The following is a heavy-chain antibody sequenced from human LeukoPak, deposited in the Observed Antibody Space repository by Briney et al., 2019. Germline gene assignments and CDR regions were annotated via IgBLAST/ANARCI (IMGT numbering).Heavy chain of an antibody. V-gene: IGHV3-7*01. CDR1: GLSFRSYW. D-gene: IGHD3-3*01. J-gene: IGHJ5*02. Sequence: PGGSLRLSCAATGLSFRSYWMNWVRQAPGKGLEWLAIIKQDGSEKHYKGSVEGRFTISRDNAKNSLHLQMNSLRAEDTAVYYCAGGSGYLITTWGQGTLVTVSS. CDR2: IKQDGSEK. CDR3: AGGSGYLITT.